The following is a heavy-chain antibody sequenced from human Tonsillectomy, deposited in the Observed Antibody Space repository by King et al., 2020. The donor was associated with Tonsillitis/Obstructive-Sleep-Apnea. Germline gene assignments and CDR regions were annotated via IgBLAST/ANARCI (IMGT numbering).Heavy chain of an antibody. CDR1: GYTFTNYD. D-gene: IGHD3-22*01. V-gene: IGHV1-18*01. CDR2: SRPYNGDT. J-gene: IGHJ1*01. Sequence: QVQLVESGAEVKKPGASVKVSCTASGYTFTNYDITWVRQAPGQGLEWVGWSRPYNGDTNYAQKLQGRVTMTSDTSTSTAYMELRSLRSDDTAVYYCARDYYDSSGYYHGYFQHWGQGTLVTVSS. CDR3: ARDYYDSSGYYHGYFQH.